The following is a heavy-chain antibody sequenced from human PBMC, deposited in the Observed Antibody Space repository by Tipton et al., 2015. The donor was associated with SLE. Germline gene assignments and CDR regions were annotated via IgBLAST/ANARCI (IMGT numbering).Heavy chain of an antibody. CDR3: ARDTPRAYCSSTSCYVDYSYSMEV. CDR1: GFTFSSYW. CDR2: INYDGSTT. V-gene: IGHV3-74*03. D-gene: IGHD2-2*01. Sequence: SLRLSCVASGFTFSSYWMHWVRQVPGKGPVWVSRINYDGSTTTYADSVKGRFTISRDNAKNTLHLQMNSLRAEHTAVYYCARDTPRAYCSSTSCYVDYSYSMEVWGQGITVTVSS. J-gene: IGHJ6*02.